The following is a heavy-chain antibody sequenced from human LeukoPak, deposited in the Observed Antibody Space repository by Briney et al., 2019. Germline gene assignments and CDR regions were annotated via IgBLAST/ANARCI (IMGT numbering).Heavy chain of an antibody. Sequence: GGSLRLSCAASGFTFSSYGMHWVRQAPGKGLEWVAVIWYDRSNKYYADSVKGRFTISRDNSKNTLYLQMNSLRAEDTAVYYCARTLYCSSTSCYNPGPSDYWGQGTLVTVSS. CDR1: GFTFSSYG. CDR3: ARTLYCSSTSCYNPGPSDY. CDR2: IWYDRSNK. V-gene: IGHV3-33*08. J-gene: IGHJ4*02. D-gene: IGHD2-2*02.